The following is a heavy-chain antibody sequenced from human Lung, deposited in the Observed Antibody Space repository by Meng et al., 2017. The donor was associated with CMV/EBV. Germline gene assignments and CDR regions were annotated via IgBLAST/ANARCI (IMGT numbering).Heavy chain of an antibody. CDR1: RYTFSDYY. CDR3: ARDFLGSCRSANCYTLTVDY. J-gene: IGHJ4*02. V-gene: IGHV1-2*02. Sequence: ASVKVSCKASRYTFSDYYMHWVRQAPGQGLEWMGWINPKSGGTNYAQTFQGRVTMTRDTSISTAYMELGSLRSDDTAVYYCARDFLGSCRSANCYTLTVDYWGQRTLVXVSS. D-gene: IGHD2-2*02. CDR2: INPKSGGT.